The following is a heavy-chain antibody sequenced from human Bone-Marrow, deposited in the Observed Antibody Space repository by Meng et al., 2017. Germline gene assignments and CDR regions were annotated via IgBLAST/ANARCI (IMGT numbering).Heavy chain of an antibody. Sequence: QVQLPQWGVGLLKPSETLSLTCAVYGGSFSGYYWSWIRQPPGKGLEWIGEINHSGSTNYNPSLKSRVTISVDTSKNQFSLKLSSVTAADTAVYYCARAKRIYSGYGWWFDPWGQGTLVTASS. D-gene: IGHD5-12*01. CDR3: ARAKRIYSGYGWWFDP. V-gene: IGHV4-34*01. CDR1: GGSFSGYY. J-gene: IGHJ5*02. CDR2: INHSGST.